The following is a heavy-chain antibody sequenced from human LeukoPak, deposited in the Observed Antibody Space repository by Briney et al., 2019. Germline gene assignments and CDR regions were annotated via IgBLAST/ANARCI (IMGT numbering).Heavy chain of an antibody. CDR1: GFTFSSYA. CDR2: ISGSGGGT. D-gene: IGHD3-3*01. J-gene: IGHJ4*02. V-gene: IGHV3-23*01. Sequence: PGGSLRLSCAASGFTFSSYAVSWARQAPGKGLEWVSAISGSGGGTYYADSVKGRFTISRDNSKNTLYLQMNSLRAEDTAVYYCARAPQIKITIFGVVIIPPDYWGQGTLVTVSS. CDR3: ARAPQIKITIFGVVIIPPDY.